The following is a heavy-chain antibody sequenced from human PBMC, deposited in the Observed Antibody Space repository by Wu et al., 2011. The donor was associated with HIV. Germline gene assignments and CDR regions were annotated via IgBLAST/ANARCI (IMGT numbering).Heavy chain of an antibody. J-gene: IGHJ5*02. D-gene: IGHD5-24*01. CDR1: GGTFSTYA. CDR2: IIPIYGTT. V-gene: IGHV1-69*15. Sequence: QVQLVQSGAEVKKPGSSVKVSCKASGGTFSTYAVTWVRQAPGQGLEWMGRIIPIYGTTDYAQKFQGRVTITADGSTDTAYMELSSLRSDDTAIYYCASPVEMYHWGQGNPG. CDR3: ASPVEMYH.